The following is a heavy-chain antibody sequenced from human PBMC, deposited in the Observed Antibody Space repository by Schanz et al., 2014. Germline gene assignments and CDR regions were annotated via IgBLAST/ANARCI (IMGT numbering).Heavy chain of an antibody. CDR3: ARANYRRKINFDY. CDR1: GFSLNTYG. D-gene: IGHD3-10*01. CDR2: IWNNGVTK. V-gene: IGHV3-33*01. J-gene: IGHJ4*02. Sequence: VQLMESGGGVVQPGTSLILSCSVSGFSLNTYGIHWFRQPAGKGLEWVAVIWNNGVTKYYADSVKGRFTMSRDNSKNTLYLQMNSLRAEDTAVYYCARANYRRKINFDYWGRGTLVTVSS.